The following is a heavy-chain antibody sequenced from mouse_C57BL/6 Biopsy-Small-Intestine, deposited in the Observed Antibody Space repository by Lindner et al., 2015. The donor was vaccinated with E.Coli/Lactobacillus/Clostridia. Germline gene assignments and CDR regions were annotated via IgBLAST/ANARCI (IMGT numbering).Heavy chain of an antibody. CDR3: AREDYGNYVRIFDY. Sequence: MQLQESGPELVKPGASVKISCKASGYSFTGYYMNWVKQSPEKSLEWIGEINPSTGGTTYNQKFKAKATLTVDKSSSTAYMQLKSLTSEDSAVYYCAREDYGNYVRIFDYWGQGTTLTVSS. CDR2: INPSTGGT. D-gene: IGHD2-1*01. J-gene: IGHJ2*01. V-gene: IGHV1-42*01. CDR1: GYSFTGYY.